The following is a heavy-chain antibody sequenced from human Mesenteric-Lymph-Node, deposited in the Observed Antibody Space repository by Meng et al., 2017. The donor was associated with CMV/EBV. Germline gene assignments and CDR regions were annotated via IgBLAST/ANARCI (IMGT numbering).Heavy chain of an antibody. Sequence: TFSDYYMTWSRQAPGKGLEWVSYISDSGTPLYIADSVKGRFTLSRDNAKNSLYLQMNFLRAEDTAVYYCARVKDSGYTSTWFSIPLSYWGQGTLVTVSS. CDR1: TFSDYY. J-gene: IGHJ4*02. V-gene: IGHV3-11*01. D-gene: IGHD2-2*01. CDR2: ISDSGTPL. CDR3: ARVKDSGYTSTWFSIPLSY.